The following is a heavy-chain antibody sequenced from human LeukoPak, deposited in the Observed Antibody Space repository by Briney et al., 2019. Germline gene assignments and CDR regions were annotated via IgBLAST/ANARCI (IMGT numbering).Heavy chain of an antibody. CDR3: ARDSLGIQLWLLGGPFDY. D-gene: IGHD5-18*01. J-gene: IGHJ4*02. CDR2: ISYDGSNK. V-gene: IGHV3-30-3*01. Sequence: LSLTCTVSGGSISSSSYYWGWIRQPPGKGLEWVAVISYDGSNKYYADSVKGRFTISRDNSKNTLYLQMNSLRAEDTAVYYCARDSLGIQLWLLGGPFDYWGQGTLVTVSS. CDR1: GGSISSSS.